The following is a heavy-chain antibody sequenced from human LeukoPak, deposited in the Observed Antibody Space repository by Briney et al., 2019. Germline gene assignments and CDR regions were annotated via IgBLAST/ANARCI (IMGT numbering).Heavy chain of an antibody. J-gene: IGHJ4*02. CDR2: ISSNSNYI. V-gene: IGHV3-21*01. D-gene: IGHD3-3*01. CDR1: GFTFSSYS. Sequence: GGSLRLSCAASGFTFSSYSMNWVRQSPGQGLEWVSSISSNSNYIHYADSVKGRFTISRDNAKNSLFLQMNSLRAEDTAVYYCARAGLRFLEWLFGNFDYWGRGTLVTVSS. CDR3: ARAGLRFLEWLFGNFDY.